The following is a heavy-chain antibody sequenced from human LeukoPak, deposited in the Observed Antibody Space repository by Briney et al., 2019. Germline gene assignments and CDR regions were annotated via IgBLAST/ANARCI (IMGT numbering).Heavy chain of an antibody. Sequence: SGTLSLTCAVSGGSISSSNWWSWVRQPPGKGLECIGEIYHSGSTSYNPSLKSRVTISVDKSKNQFSLKLSSVTAADTAVYYCARVGYSSGWKGLVFYFDYWGQGTLVTVSS. CDR2: IYHSGST. D-gene: IGHD6-19*01. J-gene: IGHJ4*02. CDR1: GGSISSSNW. CDR3: ARVGYSSGWKGLVFYFDY. V-gene: IGHV4-4*02.